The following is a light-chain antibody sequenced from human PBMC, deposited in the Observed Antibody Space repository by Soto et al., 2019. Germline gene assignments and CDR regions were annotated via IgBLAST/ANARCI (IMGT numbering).Light chain of an antibody. J-gene: IGKJ1*01. CDR2: DAS. CDR3: QQYNSYRWT. Sequence: DIQMTQSPSTLSASVGDRVTITCRACQSISSWLAWYQQKPGKAPKLLIYDASSLESGVPSRFSGSGSGTEFTLTISSLQPDDFATYYCQQYNSYRWTFGQGTKVDIK. V-gene: IGKV1-5*01. CDR1: QSISSW.